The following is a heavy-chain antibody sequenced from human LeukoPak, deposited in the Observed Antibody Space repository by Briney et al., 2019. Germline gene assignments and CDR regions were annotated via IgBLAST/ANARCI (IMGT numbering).Heavy chain of an antibody. Sequence: GGSLRLSCAASGFTFSNYWMNWVRQAPGKGLEWVGFIRSTTYGGTTEYAASVKGRFTISRDDSKSIAYLQMNSLETEDTAVYYCTRDIYCSGGSCDGYYFDYWGQGTLVTVSS. CDR1: GFTFSNYW. CDR3: TRDIYCSGGSCDGYYFDY. CDR2: IRSTTYGGTT. D-gene: IGHD2-15*01. J-gene: IGHJ4*02. V-gene: IGHV3-49*04.